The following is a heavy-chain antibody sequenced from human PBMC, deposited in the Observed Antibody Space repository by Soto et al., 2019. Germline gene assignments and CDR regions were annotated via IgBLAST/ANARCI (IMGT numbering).Heavy chain of an antibody. CDR2: ISYDGSNK. Sequence: QVQLVESGGGVVQPGRSLRLSCAASGFTFSSYAMHWVRQAPGKGLEWVAVISYDGSNKYYADSVKGRFTISRDNSKNTLYLQMNSLRAEDTAVYYCAVRVWFDPGGQGLLVTVSS. V-gene: IGHV3-30-3*01. CDR1: GFTFSSYA. CDR3: AVRVWFDP. J-gene: IGHJ5*02.